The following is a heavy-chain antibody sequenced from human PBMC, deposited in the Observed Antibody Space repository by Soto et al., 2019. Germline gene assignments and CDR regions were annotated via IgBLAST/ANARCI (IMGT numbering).Heavy chain of an antibody. CDR3: AKNSGWFTA. CDR1: GLTFSSFD. Sequence: GGSLRLSCADSGLTFSSFDMNWFRQAPGNGLEWVSYISSSGGSTKYYADSVKGRFTISRDNAKNSLYLQMNSLRAEDTAVYYCAKNSGWFTAWGQGTLVTVSS. CDR2: ISSSGGSTK. D-gene: IGHD6-19*01. V-gene: IGHV3-48*03. J-gene: IGHJ5*02.